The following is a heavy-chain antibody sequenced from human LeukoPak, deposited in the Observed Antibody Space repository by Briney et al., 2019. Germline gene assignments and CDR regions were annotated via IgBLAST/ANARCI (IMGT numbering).Heavy chain of an antibody. J-gene: IGHJ4*02. Sequence: SETLSLTCTVSGVSITSGDSYWTWIRQPAGKSLEWLGRISASGSASYNPSLKSRVIISIDTSKSQFSLKLTSVTAADTAVYYCARDPRTVAYYFDFWGQGRLVTVSS. CDR2: ISASGSA. CDR3: ARDPRTVAYYFDF. CDR1: GVSITSGDSY. V-gene: IGHV4-61*02. D-gene: IGHD3/OR15-3a*01.